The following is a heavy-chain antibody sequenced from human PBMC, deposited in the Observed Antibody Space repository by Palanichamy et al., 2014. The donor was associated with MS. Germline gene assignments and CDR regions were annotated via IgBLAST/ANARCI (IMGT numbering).Heavy chain of an antibody. J-gene: IGHJ5*02. CDR2: IFWDDEK. CDR1: GFSVSNYGVA. D-gene: IGHD6-13*01. V-gene: IGHV2-5*02. Sequence: QITLKESGPTLVKPTQTLTLTCALSGFSVSNYGVAVGWIRQPPGKALEWLALIFWDDEKRYSPSLQNRLTITKDTSKNQVVLTMTNVDPVDTGTYYCAHRRIAAAEKWFDPWGPGTLVTVPS. CDR3: AHRRIAAAEKWFDP.